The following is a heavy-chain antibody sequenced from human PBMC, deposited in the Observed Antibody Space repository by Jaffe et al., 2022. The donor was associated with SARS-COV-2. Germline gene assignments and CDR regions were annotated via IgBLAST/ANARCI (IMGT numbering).Heavy chain of an antibody. CDR2: ITSKAEGEET. J-gene: IGHJ4*02. CDR3: STDWEGHRGSQGAY. V-gene: IGHV3-15*05. CDR1: GFTFSNAW. D-gene: IGHD1-26*01. Sequence: EVHLVESGGGLLKPGGSLRLSCEASGFTFSNAWMGWVRQGPGRGLEWVGRITSKAEGEETNYAERVKGRFSISRDDSKNILYLQMSSLDIEDTAVYYCSTDWEGHRGSQGAYWGQGTLVTVSS.